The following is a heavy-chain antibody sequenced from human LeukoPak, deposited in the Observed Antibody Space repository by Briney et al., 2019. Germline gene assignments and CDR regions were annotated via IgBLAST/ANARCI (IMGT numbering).Heavy chain of an antibody. D-gene: IGHD3-22*01. V-gene: IGHV4-34*01. CDR1: GVSFSGYY. CDR3: ARGKGSPYYDYDY. Sequence: SETLSLTCAVYGVSFSGYYWNWIRQPPGKGLEWIGEINHSRSTNYNPSLKSRVTMSLDTPKNHFSLELSSVTAADTAVYYCARGKGSPYYDYDYWGQGTLVTVSS. CDR2: INHSRST. J-gene: IGHJ4*02.